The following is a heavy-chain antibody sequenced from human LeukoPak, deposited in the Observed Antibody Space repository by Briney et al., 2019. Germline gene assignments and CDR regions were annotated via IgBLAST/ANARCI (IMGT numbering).Heavy chain of an antibody. V-gene: IGHV3-30*02. CDR2: IRYDGSNK. J-gene: IGHJ3*01. D-gene: IGHD3-3*01. CDR1: GFTFSSYG. Sequence: GGSLRLSCATSGFTFSSYGMHWVRQAPGKGLEWVAFIRYDGSNKYYADSVEGRFTISRDNSKNTLYLQMNSLRDEDTALYYCAIHGGGTIRIEAFDVWGQGTMVTISS. CDR3: AIHGGGTIRIEAFDV.